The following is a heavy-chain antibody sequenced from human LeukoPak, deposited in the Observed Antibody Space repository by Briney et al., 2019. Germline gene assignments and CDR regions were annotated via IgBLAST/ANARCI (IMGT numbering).Heavy chain of an antibody. CDR1: GYTFTSYD. D-gene: IGHD1-20*01. J-gene: IGHJ6*03. Sequence: GASVKVSCKASGYTFTSYDINWVRQATGQGLEWMGWMNPNSGNTGYAQKFQGRVTITRNTSISTAYMELSRLRSDDTAVYYCARGSNWNVPKYYYYMDVWGKGTTVTVSS. V-gene: IGHV1-8*03. CDR3: ARGSNWNVPKYYYYMDV. CDR2: MNPNSGNT.